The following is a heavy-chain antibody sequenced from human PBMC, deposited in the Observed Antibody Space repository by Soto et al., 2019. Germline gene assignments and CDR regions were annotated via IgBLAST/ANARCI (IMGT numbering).Heavy chain of an antibody. D-gene: IGHD5-12*01. J-gene: IGHJ4*02. CDR3: ARDPRDIVATNNDY. V-gene: IGHV3-21*01. Sequence: PGGSLRLSCAASGFTFSSYSMNWVRQDPGKGLEWVSSISSSSYIYYADSVKGRFTISRDNAKNSLYLQMNSLRAEDTAVYYCARDPRDIVATNNDYWGQGTLVTVSS. CDR2: ISSSSYI. CDR1: GFTFSSYS.